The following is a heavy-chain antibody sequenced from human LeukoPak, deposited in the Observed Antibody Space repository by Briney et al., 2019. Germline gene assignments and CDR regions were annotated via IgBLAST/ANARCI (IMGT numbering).Heavy chain of an antibody. CDR1: GYTFTSYY. CDR3: ARDRGIAARRASKGWFDP. D-gene: IGHD6-6*01. J-gene: IGHJ5*02. Sequence: ASVKVSCKASGYTFTSYYMHWVRQAPGQGLEWMGIINSSDGSTSYAQKFQGRVTMTRDMSTSTVYMELSSLRSEDTAVYYCARDRGIAARRASKGWFDPWGQGTLVTVSS. V-gene: IGHV1-46*01. CDR2: INSSDGST.